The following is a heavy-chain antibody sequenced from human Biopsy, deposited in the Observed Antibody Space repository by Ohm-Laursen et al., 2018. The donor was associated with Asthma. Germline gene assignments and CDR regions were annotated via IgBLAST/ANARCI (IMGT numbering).Heavy chain of an antibody. CDR3: ARTYYDFLTGQVKDVFGV. Sequence: SVKVSCNVSGYNFISFAIRWVRQAPGQRLEWMGWVNTGNGDTKYSQKFQGRVTITRDTSASTAYMELRSLRSEDTATYYCARTYYDFLTGQVKDVFGVWGQGTMVTVSS. V-gene: IGHV1-3*04. D-gene: IGHD3-9*01. CDR1: GYNFISFA. J-gene: IGHJ3*01. CDR2: VNTGNGDT.